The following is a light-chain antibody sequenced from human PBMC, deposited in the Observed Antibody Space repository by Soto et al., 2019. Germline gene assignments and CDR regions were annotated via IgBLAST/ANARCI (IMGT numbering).Light chain of an antibody. Sequence: DIQMTQSPSTLSASVGDRVTITCRASQTIPSFLAWYQQKAGKAPKLLIYDASNLDSGVPSRFSGSGSGTECTLTVSSLQPDDFATFYCQQFHSFPWTFGQGTKVEI. V-gene: IGKV1-5*01. CDR1: QTIPSF. CDR2: DAS. J-gene: IGKJ1*01. CDR3: QQFHSFPWT.